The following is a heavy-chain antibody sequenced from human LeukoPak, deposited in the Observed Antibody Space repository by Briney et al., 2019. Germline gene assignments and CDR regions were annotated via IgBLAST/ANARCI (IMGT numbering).Heavy chain of an antibody. CDR3: ARGRRSIAARFDY. V-gene: IGHV4-34*01. J-gene: IGHJ4*02. CDR2: INHSGST. Sequence: SETLSLTCAVYGGSFSDYYWSWIRQPPGKGLEWIGEINHSGSTNYNPSLKSRVTISVDTSKNQFSLKLSSVTAADTAVYYCARGRRSIAARFDYWGQGTLVTVSS. D-gene: IGHD6-6*01. CDR1: GGSFSDYY.